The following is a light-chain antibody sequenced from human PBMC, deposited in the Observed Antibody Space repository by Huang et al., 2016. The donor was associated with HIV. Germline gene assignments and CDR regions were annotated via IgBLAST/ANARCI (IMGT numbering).Light chain of an antibody. CDR1: QSVRNNY. J-gene: IGKJ2*01. CDR2: DAH. Sequence: IVLTQSPATLSLSPGERSTRTRGASQSVRNNYLAWYQQKPGLAPRLLIYDAHVRATGIPDRVGGSGSGTEFTLTISRLEPEDFAMYYCQQYSTSSYTFGQGTKVDI. V-gene: IGKV3D-20*01. CDR3: QQYSTSSYT.